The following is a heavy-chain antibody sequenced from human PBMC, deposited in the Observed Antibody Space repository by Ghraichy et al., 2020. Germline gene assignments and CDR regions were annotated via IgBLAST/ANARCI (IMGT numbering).Heavy chain of an antibody. CDR2: ITGSSITI. CDR3: ARLPLPRRAAVGDWYFDL. V-gene: IGHV3-48*01. D-gene: IGHD6-13*01. Sequence: GESPNISCEGSGFSFSDYSMIWVRLTPRKALEWVSYITGSSITIFYTDSVKGRFTISRDNAKNSLYLQMNSLRAEDTAVYYCARLPLPRRAAVGDWYFDLLGRGTLVTVSS. CDR1: GFSFSDYS. J-gene: IGHJ2*01.